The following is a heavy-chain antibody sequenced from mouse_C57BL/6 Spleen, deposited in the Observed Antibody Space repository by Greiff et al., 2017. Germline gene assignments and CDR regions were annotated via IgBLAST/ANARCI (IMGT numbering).Heavy chain of an antibody. J-gene: IGHJ2*01. CDR1: GYTFTDYY. CDR2: INPYNGGT. CDR3: ARWGDEGYFDY. V-gene: IGHV1-19*01. Sequence: EVQLQQSGPVLVKPGASVKMSCKASGYTFTDYYMNWVKQSHGKSLEWIGVINPYNGGTSYNQKFKGKATLTVDKSSNTAYMELNSLTSEDSAVYYCARWGDEGYFDYWGQGTTLTVSS. D-gene: IGHD3-3*01.